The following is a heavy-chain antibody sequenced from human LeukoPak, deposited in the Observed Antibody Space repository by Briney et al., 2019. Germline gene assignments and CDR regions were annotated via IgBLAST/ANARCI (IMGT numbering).Heavy chain of an antibody. D-gene: IGHD3-22*01. J-gene: IGHJ5*02. V-gene: IGHV4-59*01. Sequence: SETLSLTCTVSGGSISSYYWNWIRQPPGKGLEWIGYIYYSGSTNYNPSLKSRVTISVDTSKNQLSLKLSSVTAADTAVYYCAREPGFDSSGYLNWFDPWGQGTLVTVSS. CDR1: GGSISSYY. CDR3: AREPGFDSSGYLNWFDP. CDR2: IYYSGST.